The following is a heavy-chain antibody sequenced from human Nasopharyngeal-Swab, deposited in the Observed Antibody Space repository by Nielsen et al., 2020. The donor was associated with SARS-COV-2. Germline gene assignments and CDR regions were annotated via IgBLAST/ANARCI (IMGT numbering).Heavy chain of an antibody. CDR2: IYSGGST. CDR3: AKDRNDYIWGSYRLTFDY. V-gene: IGHV3-53*01. J-gene: IGHJ4*02. D-gene: IGHD3-16*02. Sequence: PGKGLEWVSVIYSGGSTYYADSVKGRFTISRDNSKNTLYLQMNSLRAEDTAVYYCAKDRNDYIWGSYRLTFDYWGQGTLVTVSS.